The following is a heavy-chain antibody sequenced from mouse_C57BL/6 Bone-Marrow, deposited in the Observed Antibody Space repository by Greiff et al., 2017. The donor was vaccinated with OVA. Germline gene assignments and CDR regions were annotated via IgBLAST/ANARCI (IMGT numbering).Heavy chain of an antibody. CDR1: GYTFTSYW. CDR2: INPSSGYT. D-gene: IGHD1-1*01. V-gene: IGHV1-7*01. CDR3: ARSTTGLGYYFDY. J-gene: IGHJ2*01. Sequence: QVQLKESGAELAKPGASVKLSCKASGYTFTSYWMHWVKQRPGQGLEWIGYINPSSGYTKYNQKFKDKATLTADKSSSTAYMQLSSLTYEDSAVYYCARSTTGLGYYFDYWGQGTTLTVSS.